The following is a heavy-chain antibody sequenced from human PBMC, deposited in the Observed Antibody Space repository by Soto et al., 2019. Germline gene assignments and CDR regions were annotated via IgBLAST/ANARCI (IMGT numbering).Heavy chain of an antibody. J-gene: IGHJ6*02. CDR2: INHSGST. CDR1: GGSFSGYY. Sequence: SETLSLTCAVYGGSFSGYYWSWIRQPPGKGLEWIGEINHSGSTNYNPSLKSRVTISVDTSKNQFSLKLSSVTAADTAVYYCARGKYYYDSSGYLTAYYYYGMDVWGQGTTGTVSS. D-gene: IGHD3-22*01. V-gene: IGHV4-34*01. CDR3: ARGKYYYDSSGYLTAYYYYGMDV.